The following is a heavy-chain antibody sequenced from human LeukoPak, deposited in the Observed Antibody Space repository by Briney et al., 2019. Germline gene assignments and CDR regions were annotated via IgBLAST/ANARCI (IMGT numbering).Heavy chain of an antibody. V-gene: IGHV4-34*01. D-gene: IGHD6-6*01. Sequence: SETLSLTCAVYGGSFSGYYWSWIRQPPGKGLEWIGEINHSGSTNYNPSLKSRVTISVDTSKNQFSLKLSSVTAADTAVYYCARGVAARLVHFDYWGQGTLVTVSS. CDR3: ARGVAARLVHFDY. CDR2: INHSGST. J-gene: IGHJ4*02. CDR1: GGSFSGYY.